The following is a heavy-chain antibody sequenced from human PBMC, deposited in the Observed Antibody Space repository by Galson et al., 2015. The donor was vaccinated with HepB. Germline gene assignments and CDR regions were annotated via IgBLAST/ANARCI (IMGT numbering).Heavy chain of an antibody. CDR3: AEDLVATTYYYYYGMDV. Sequence: SLRLSCAASGFTFSNYVMSWVRQAPGKGLEWVSSISGSGGGTYYADSVKGRFTTSRDNSKNTLYLQMNSLRAEDTAVYYCAEDLVATTYYYYYGMDVWGQGTTVTVSS. D-gene: IGHD5-12*01. CDR2: ISGSGGGT. CDR1: GFTFSNYV. V-gene: IGHV3-23*01. J-gene: IGHJ6*02.